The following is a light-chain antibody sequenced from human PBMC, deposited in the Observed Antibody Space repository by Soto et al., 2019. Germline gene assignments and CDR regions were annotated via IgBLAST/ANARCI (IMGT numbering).Light chain of an antibody. CDR1: QSVSSSY. CDR3: QQYGSSPET. J-gene: IGKJ1*01. Sequence: EIVLTQSPGTLSLSPGENATLSCRASQSVSSSYLAWYQQKPGQAPRLLIYGASSRATGIPDRFSGSGSGTDFTLTISRLEPEDFAVYYCQQYGSSPETFGQGTKVDIK. V-gene: IGKV3-20*01. CDR2: GAS.